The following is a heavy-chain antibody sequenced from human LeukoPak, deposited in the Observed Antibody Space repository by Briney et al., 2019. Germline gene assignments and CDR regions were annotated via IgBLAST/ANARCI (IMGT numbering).Heavy chain of an antibody. CDR2: ISGSGGST. Sequence: GGSLRLSCAASGFTFSSYAMSWVRQAPGKGLEWVSAISGSGGSTYYADSVKGRFTISIDNSKNTLYLQMNSLRAEDTAVYYCAKDAAADNRYYYYGMEVWGQGTTVTVSS. J-gene: IGHJ6*02. D-gene: IGHD6-13*01. V-gene: IGHV3-23*01. CDR3: AKDAAADNRYYYYGMEV. CDR1: GFTFSSYA.